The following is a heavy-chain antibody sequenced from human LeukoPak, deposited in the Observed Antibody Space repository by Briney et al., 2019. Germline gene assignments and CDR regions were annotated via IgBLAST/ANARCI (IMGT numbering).Heavy chain of an antibody. V-gene: IGHV3-30-3*01. Sequence: GGSLRLSRTASGFTFGDYAMSWFRQAPGKGLEWVAVISYDGSNKYYADSVKGRFTISRDTSKNTLYVQMNSLRAEDTAVYYCAGSMVRGEYYYYYYGMDVWGQGTTVTVSS. CDR3: AGSMVRGEYYYYYYGMDV. CDR1: GFTFGDYA. CDR2: ISYDGSNK. D-gene: IGHD3-10*01. J-gene: IGHJ6*02.